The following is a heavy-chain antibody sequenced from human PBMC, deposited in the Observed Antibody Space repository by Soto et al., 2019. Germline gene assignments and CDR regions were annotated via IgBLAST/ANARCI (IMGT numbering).Heavy chain of an antibody. CDR2: ISGSGGST. CDR1: GFTFNNYA. D-gene: IGHD6-13*01. V-gene: IGHV3-23*01. CDR3: AKGALGSSSWYDFDY. Sequence: EVQLLESGGGLVQPGGSLRLSCTASGFTFNNYAMNWVRQAAGKGLEWVSSISGSGGSTYYADSVKGRFTMSRDNSKNTLYLQMNSLRAEDTAVYYCAKGALGSSSWYDFDYWGQGTLVTVSS. J-gene: IGHJ4*02.